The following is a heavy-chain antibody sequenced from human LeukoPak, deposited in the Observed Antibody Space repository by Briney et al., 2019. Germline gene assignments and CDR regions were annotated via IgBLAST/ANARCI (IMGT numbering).Heavy chain of an antibody. D-gene: IGHD3-10*01. CDR2: FDPEDGET. J-gene: IGHJ1*01. Sequence: ASVKVSCKVSGYTLTELSMHWVRQAPGKGLEWMGGFDPEDGETIYAQKFQGRVTMTEDTSTDTAYMELSSLRSEDTAVYYCAREVSTMVRGVTGGKYFQHWGQGTLVTVSS. CDR3: AREVSTMVRGVTGGKYFQH. CDR1: GYTLTELS. V-gene: IGHV1-24*01.